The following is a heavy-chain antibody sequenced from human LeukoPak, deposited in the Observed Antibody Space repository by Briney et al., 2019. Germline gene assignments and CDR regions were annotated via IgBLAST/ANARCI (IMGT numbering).Heavy chain of an antibody. CDR3: ARDTGASANY. V-gene: IGHV3-33*01. CDR2: LWYDGSQK. D-gene: IGHD4/OR15-4a*01. CDR1: GFTFRSFG. J-gene: IGHJ4*02. Sequence: GMSLRFSCAASGFTFRSFGMHWVRQAPGKGLEWVAVLWYDGSQKSYADYVTGRFTISRENSRNTLYLQMNSLRAEDTAVYYCARDTGASANYWGQGTLVIVSS.